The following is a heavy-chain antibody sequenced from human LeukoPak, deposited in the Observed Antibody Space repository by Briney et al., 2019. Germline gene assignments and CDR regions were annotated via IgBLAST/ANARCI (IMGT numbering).Heavy chain of an antibody. V-gene: IGHV1-2*02. J-gene: IGHJ3*02. CDR3: ARSRNWGRLFDI. Sequence: ASVKVSCKASGYTFTGYYMHWVRQAPGQGLEWMGWINPHSGDAHYAQRSQGRVTMTSDTSISTAYMEVDRLRSDDTAVCYCARSRNWGRLFDIWGQGTMVTVSS. CDR2: INPHSGDA. CDR1: GYTFTGYY. D-gene: IGHD7-27*01.